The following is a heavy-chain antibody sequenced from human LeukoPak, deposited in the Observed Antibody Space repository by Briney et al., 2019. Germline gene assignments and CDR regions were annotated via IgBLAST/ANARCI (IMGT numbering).Heavy chain of an antibody. J-gene: IGHJ4*02. CDR2: ISAYGGNT. CDR1: GYTFTSYG. CDR3: ARDRQGSGWFNY. D-gene: IGHD6-19*01. Sequence: ASVKVSCKASGYTFTSYGISWVRQAPGQGLGWMGWISAYGGNTKSAQKFQGRVTMTTGTSTSTAYMELRSLTFDDTAVCYCARDRQGSGWFNYWGQGTVVTVSS. V-gene: IGHV1-18*01.